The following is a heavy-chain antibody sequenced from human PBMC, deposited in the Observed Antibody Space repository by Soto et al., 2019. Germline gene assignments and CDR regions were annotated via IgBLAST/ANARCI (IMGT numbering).Heavy chain of an antibody. Sequence: QVRLVESGGGVVQPGSSLRLSCAASGFTFSSYAMHWVRQAPGKGLEWVAVISYDGSNKYYADSVKGRFTISRDNSKNTLYLQMNSLRAEDTAVYYCARDLRHSYGYLEGDDYWGQGTLVTVSS. CDR2: ISYDGSNK. CDR1: GFTFSSYA. CDR3: ARDLRHSYGYLEGDDY. J-gene: IGHJ4*02. D-gene: IGHD5-18*01. V-gene: IGHV3-30-3*01.